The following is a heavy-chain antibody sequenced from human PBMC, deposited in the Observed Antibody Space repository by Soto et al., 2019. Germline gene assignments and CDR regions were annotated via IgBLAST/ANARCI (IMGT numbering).Heavy chain of an antibody. Sequence: GGSLRLSCAASGFTFSSYSMNWVRQAPGKGLEWVSYISSSSSTIYYADSVKGRFTISRDNAKNSLHLQMNSLRDEDTAVYYCARDAPEQGMDVWGQGTTVTVSS. CDR3: ARDAPEQGMDV. D-gene: IGHD1-1*01. V-gene: IGHV3-48*02. CDR2: ISSSSSTI. J-gene: IGHJ6*02. CDR1: GFTFSSYS.